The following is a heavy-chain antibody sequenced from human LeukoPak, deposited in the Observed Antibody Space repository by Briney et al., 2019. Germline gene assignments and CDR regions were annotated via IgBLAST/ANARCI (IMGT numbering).Heavy chain of an antibody. CDR1: GDSISSSAYY. CDR2: FYYSGST. J-gene: IGHJ2*01. Sequence: SETLSLTCTVSGDSISSSAYYWGWIRQPPGKGLEWIGSFYYSGSTYYNPSLKSRVTISVDRSKNQFSLKLSSVTAADTAVYYCARGRDGYAQYFDLWGRGTLVTASS. CDR3: ARGRDGYAQYFDL. D-gene: IGHD5-24*01. V-gene: IGHV4-39*07.